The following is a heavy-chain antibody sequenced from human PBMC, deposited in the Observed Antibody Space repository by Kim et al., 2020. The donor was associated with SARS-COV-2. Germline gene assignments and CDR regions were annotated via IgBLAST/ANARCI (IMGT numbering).Heavy chain of an antibody. CDR1: GFIFSNAW. V-gene: IGHV3-15*01. CDR2: IKSKADGETI. CDR3: ADYWPNVDY. J-gene: IGHJ4*02. Sequence: GGSLRLSCAASGFIFSNAWMKWVRQAPGKGLEWLGRIKSKADGETIDYAAPVKGRFTISRDDSTNTVSLQMNNLKTEDTGVYYCADYWPNVDYWGQGTLVAVSS. D-gene: IGHD2-8*01.